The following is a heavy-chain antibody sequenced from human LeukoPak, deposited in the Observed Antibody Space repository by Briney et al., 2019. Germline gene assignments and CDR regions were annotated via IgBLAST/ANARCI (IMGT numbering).Heavy chain of an antibody. CDR2: ISSSSSTT. D-gene: IGHD2-15*01. V-gene: IGHV3-48*01. CDR3: ASGRGPADALDI. J-gene: IGHJ3*02. CDR1: GFTFSSYS. Sequence: PGGSLRLSCAASGFTFSSYSMNWVRQAPGTGLEWFSYISSSSSTTSYADSVKGRFTISRDNAKNSLYLQMNSLRAEDTAVYYCASGRGPADALDIWGQGTMVTVSS.